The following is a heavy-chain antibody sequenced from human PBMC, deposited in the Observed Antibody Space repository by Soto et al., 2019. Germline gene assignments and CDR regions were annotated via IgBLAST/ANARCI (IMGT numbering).Heavy chain of an antibody. CDR1: GVSISSYY. CDR3: ARDYDSSGDY. Sequence: SESLSLTCTVSGVSISSYYWSWIRQPPGKGLEWIGYIYYGGTTNYNPSLKSRVTISVDTSKNQFSLKLSSVTAADTAVYYCARDYDSSGDYWGQGTLVTVSS. V-gene: IGHV4-59*08. J-gene: IGHJ4*02. D-gene: IGHD3-22*01. CDR2: IYYGGTT.